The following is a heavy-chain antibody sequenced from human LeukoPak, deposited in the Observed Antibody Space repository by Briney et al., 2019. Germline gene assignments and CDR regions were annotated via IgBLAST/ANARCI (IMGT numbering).Heavy chain of an antibody. V-gene: IGHV4-38-2*02. Sequence: PSETLSLTCTVSGHSISSGYYWGWIRQPPGKGLEWIGSIDHSGRTYYNPSLKSRVTISVDTSKNQFSLKLSSVTAADTAVFYCARRDPVRFGELDAFDIWGQGTMVTVSS. CDR1: GHSISSGYY. CDR2: IDHSGRT. D-gene: IGHD3-10*01. J-gene: IGHJ3*02. CDR3: ARRDPVRFGELDAFDI.